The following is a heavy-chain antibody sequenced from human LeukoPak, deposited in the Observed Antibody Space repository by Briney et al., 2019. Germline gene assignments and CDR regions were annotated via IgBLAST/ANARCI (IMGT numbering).Heavy chain of an antibody. Sequence: GASVKVSCKASGYTLTSYFMHWVRQAPGQGLEWMGGIHPNSGDTNCAQEFQGRVTMTRDTSINTAYMELSGLTSDDTAVYYCATEAAGDPDWYFDLWGRGTLVTVSS. J-gene: IGHJ2*01. V-gene: IGHV1-2*02. CDR3: ATEAAGDPDWYFDL. CDR2: IHPNSGDT. CDR1: GYTLTSYF. D-gene: IGHD7-27*01.